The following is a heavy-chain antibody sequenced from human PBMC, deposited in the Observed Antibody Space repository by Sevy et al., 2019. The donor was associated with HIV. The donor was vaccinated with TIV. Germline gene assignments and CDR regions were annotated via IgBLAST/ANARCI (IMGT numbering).Heavy chain of an antibody. CDR1: GYTFTSYD. Sequence: ASVKVSCKASGYTFTSYDINWVRQATGQGLEWMGWMNPNRGNTGYAQKFQGRVTMTRNTSISTAYMELSSLRSEDTAVYYCARGTLLWFGELLRRNWFDPWGQGTLVTVSS. CDR3: ARGTLLWFGELLRRNWFDP. CDR2: MNPNRGNT. D-gene: IGHD3-10*01. V-gene: IGHV1-8*01. J-gene: IGHJ5*02.